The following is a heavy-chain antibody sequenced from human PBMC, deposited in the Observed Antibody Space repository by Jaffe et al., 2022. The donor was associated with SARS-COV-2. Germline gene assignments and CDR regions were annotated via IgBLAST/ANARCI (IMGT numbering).Heavy chain of an antibody. CDR2: IYWNDDK. CDR1: GFSLSTSGVG. Sequence: QITLKESGPTLVKPTQTLTLTCTFSGFSLSTSGVGVGWIRQPPGKALEWLALIYWNDDKRYSPSLKSRLTITKDTSKNQVVLTMTNMDPVDTATYYCAHRRGYMTTVTTYVFDYWGQGTLVTVSS. CDR3: AHRRGYMTTVTTYVFDY. V-gene: IGHV2-5*01. D-gene: IGHD4-17*01. J-gene: IGHJ4*02.